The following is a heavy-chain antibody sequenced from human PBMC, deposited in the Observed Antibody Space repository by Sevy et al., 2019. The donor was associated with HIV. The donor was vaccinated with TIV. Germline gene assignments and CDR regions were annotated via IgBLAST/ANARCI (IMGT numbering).Heavy chain of an antibody. D-gene: IGHD3-3*01. Sequence: ASVKVSCKASESTFTAYYMHWVRQAPGQGLEWMGWINPNSGGTNYAQKFQGRVTMTSDTSISTAYMELSSLRSDDTAVYYCSRDHTIFGGGDGMDVWGQGTTVTVSS. CDR2: INPNSGGT. CDR3: SRDHTIFGGGDGMDV. CDR1: ESTFTAYY. J-gene: IGHJ6*02. V-gene: IGHV1-2*02.